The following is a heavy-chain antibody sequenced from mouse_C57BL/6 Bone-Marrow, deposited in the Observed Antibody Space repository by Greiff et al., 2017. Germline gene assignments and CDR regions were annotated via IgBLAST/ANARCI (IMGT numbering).Heavy chain of an antibody. D-gene: IGHD2-1*01. CDR3: ARNYYGYYDD. Sequence: VQLKESGAELVRPGSSVQMSCKTSGYTFTSYGINWVKQRPGQGLEWIGYIYIGNGYTAYNEKFKGKATLTSDTYSSTAYMQLRSLTSEDSSICFCARNYYGYYDDGGQGTTLTVSS. CDR1: GYTFTSYG. CDR2: IYIGNGYT. J-gene: IGHJ2*01. V-gene: IGHV1-58*01.